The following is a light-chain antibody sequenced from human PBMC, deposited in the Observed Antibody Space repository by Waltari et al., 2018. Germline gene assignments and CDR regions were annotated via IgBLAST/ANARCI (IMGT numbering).Light chain of an antibody. J-gene: IGKJ4*01. CDR2: WAS. CDR1: QSVFYRSDNKNY. CDR3: QQYYSIPLT. Sequence: DIVMTQSPDSLAVSLGERATINCKSSQSVFYRSDNKNYLAWYQQKPGHHPQFLIYWASARESGVPDRFSGSGSGTDFTLTISSLQAEDVSVYYCQQYYSIPLTFGGGTKVEIK. V-gene: IGKV4-1*01.